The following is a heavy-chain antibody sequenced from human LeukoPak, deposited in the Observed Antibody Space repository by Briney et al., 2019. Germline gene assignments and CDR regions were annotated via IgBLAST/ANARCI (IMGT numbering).Heavy chain of an antibody. CDR3: VRDPHALDY. CDR1: GFTFSSYS. Sequence: GGSLRLSCAASGFTFSSYSMNWVRQAPGKGLEWISYITSRSSLIYYADSVKGRFTISRDNAKNSLYLQMNSLRDEDTAVYYCVRDPHALDYWGRGTLVTVSS. V-gene: IGHV3-48*02. J-gene: IGHJ4*02. CDR2: ITSRSSLI.